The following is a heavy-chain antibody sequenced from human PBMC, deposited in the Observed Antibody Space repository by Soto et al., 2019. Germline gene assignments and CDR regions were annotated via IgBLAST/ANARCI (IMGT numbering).Heavy chain of an antibody. V-gene: IGHV1-58*01. CDR3: AAGRIAVAGPVFDY. CDR2: IVVGSGNT. Sequence: SVKVSCKASGFAFTSSAVQWVRQARGQRLEWIGWIVVGSGNTNYAQKFQERVTITRDMSTSTAYMELSSLRSEDTAVYYCAAGRIAVAGPVFDYWGQGTLVTVSS. J-gene: IGHJ4*02. CDR1: GFAFTSSA. D-gene: IGHD6-19*01.